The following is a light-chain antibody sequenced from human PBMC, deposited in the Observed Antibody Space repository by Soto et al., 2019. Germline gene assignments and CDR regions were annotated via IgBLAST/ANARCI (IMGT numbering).Light chain of an antibody. J-gene: IGKJ4*01. CDR3: QQYDRYPLT. CDR2: RAS. V-gene: IGKV1-5*03. CDR1: QSVSGW. Sequence: DIQMTQSPSILSTSVGDSVTITCRASQSVSGWLAWYQQKPGKAPKLLIYRASSLRSGVPSRFSGSASGTEFTLTISGLQPDDFATYYCQQYDRYPLTFGGGTKVDIK.